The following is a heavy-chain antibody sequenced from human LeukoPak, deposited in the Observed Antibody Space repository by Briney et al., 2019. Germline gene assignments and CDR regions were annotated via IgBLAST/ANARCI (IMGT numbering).Heavy chain of an antibody. CDR3: AKDQNFDWLPLDY. CDR2: VSFDGSYK. Sequence: GGSLRLSCAASRFTFSTYALHWVRQAPGKGLEWVAVVSFDGSYKYYGDSVKGRFTISRDNSKNTLYLQMNSLRAEDTAVYYCAKDQNFDWLPLDYWGQGTLVTVSS. CDR1: RFTFSTYA. V-gene: IGHV3-30*18. D-gene: IGHD3-9*01. J-gene: IGHJ4*02.